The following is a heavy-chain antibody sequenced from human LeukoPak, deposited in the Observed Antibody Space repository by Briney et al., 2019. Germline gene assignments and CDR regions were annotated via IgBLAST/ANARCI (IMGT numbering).Heavy chain of an antibody. J-gene: IGHJ5*02. V-gene: IGHV3-20*04. D-gene: IGHD3-22*01. CDR3: AGYYYDSSRGFDL. CDR1: GFKFDDYG. CDR2: INWNGAWT. Sequence: GGSLRLSCAASGFKFDDYGMSWVRQAPGKGLEWGCDINWNGAWTGYADSVKGRFTISRDNAKNSLYLQMNRLRAEDTALYYCAGYYYDSSRGFDLWGQGTLVTVSA.